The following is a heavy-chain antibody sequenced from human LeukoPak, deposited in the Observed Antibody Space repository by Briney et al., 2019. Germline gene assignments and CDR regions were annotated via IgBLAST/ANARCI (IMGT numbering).Heavy chain of an antibody. J-gene: IGHJ3*01. V-gene: IGHV3-23*01. CDR1: GFTFSSYA. Sequence: PGGSLRLSCEASGFTFSSYAMIWVRQAPGKGLEWVSAITGSGGGTQYADSVKGRFTIARDNSKNTLYLQMNSLRAEDTAVYYCARDPNGDYIGAFDFRGQGTMVTVS. CDR3: ARDPNGDYIGAFDF. CDR2: ITGSGGGT. D-gene: IGHD4-17*01.